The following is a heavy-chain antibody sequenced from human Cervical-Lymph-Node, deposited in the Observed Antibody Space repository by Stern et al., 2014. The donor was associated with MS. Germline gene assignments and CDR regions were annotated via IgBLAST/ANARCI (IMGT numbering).Heavy chain of an antibody. D-gene: IGHD6-6*01. J-gene: IGHJ5*02. Sequence: EVQLVESGGGLVKPGGSLRLSCAASGFTFSNAWMSWVRQAPGKGLEWVGRIKSKTDGGTTDYAAPVKGRFTISRDDSKNTLYLQTNSLKTEDTAVYYCTTWGSSSVENWFDPWGQGTLVTVSS. CDR1: GFTFSNAW. CDR2: IKSKTDGGTT. CDR3: TTWGSSSVENWFDP. V-gene: IGHV3-15*01.